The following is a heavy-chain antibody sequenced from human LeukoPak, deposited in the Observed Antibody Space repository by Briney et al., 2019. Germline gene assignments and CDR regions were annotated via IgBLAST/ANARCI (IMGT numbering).Heavy chain of an antibody. D-gene: IGHD5-12*01. CDR1: GFTVSSNY. CDR2: IYSGGST. V-gene: IGHV3-53*04. CDR3: ARFGVWWLRINYYGMDV. J-gene: IGHJ6*02. Sequence: PGGSLRLSCAASGFTVSSNYMSWVRQAPGKGLEWVSVIYSGGSTYYADSVKGRFTISRHNSKNTLYLQMNSLRAEDTAVYYCARFGVWWLRINYYGMDVWGQGTTVTVSS.